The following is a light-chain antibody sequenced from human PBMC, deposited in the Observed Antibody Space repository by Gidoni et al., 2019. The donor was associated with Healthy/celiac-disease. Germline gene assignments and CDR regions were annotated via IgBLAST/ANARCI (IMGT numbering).Light chain of an antibody. V-gene: IGKV2-28*01. J-gene: IGKJ3*01. CDR2: LGS. CDR3: MPALQTPFT. CDR1: QSLLHSNGYNY. Sequence: IVRTQSPLSLPVNPGEPASISCRSSQSLLHSNGYNYLDWYLQKPGQSPQLLIYLGSNRASGVPDRFSGSGSGTDFTLKISRLEAEDVGVYYFMPALQTPFTFGPGTKVDIK.